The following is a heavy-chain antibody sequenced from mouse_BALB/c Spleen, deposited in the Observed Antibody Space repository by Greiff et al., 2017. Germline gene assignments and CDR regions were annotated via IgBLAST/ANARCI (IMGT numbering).Heavy chain of an antibody. CDR2: IDPANGNT. CDR1: GFNIKDTY. D-gene: IGHD2-1*01. Sequence: VQLQQSGAELVKPGASVKLSCTASGFNIKDTYMHWVKQRPEQGLEWIGRIDPANGNTKYDPKFQGKATITADTSSNTAYLQLSSLTSEDTAVYYCAYGNYGPWFAYWGQGTLVTVSA. CDR3: AYGNYGPWFAY. J-gene: IGHJ3*01. V-gene: IGHV14-3*02.